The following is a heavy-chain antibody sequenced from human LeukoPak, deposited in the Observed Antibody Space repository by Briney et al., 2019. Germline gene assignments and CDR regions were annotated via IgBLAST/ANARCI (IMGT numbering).Heavy chain of an antibody. CDR1: GYTFTGYY. D-gene: IGHD6-19*01. CDR2: IKPKSGGT. J-gene: IGHJ4*02. Sequence: ASVKVSCKASGYTFTGYYLHWVRQAPGQGLEWMGWIKPKSGGTKYAQKFQGRVTMTRDTSTSTVYMELSSLRSEDTAVYYCARGGRIAVAGLHHFFDYWGRGTLVTVSS. V-gene: IGHV1-2*02. CDR3: ARGGRIAVAGLHHFFDY.